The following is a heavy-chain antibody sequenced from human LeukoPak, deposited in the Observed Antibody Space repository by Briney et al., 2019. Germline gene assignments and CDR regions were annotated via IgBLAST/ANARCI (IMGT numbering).Heavy chain of an antibody. CDR3: VRVGLERRTNFDY. Sequence: PGGSLRLSCSASGFTFTSHVMHWVRQAPGKGLQYVSGISMNVQTTYYAGSVKGRFTISRDSSKNTVYLQMNSLTAEDTAVHYCVRVGLERRTNFDYWGQGTLVSVSS. J-gene: IGHJ4*02. V-gene: IGHV3-64D*06. CDR1: GFTFTSHV. D-gene: IGHD1-1*01. CDR2: ISMNVQTT.